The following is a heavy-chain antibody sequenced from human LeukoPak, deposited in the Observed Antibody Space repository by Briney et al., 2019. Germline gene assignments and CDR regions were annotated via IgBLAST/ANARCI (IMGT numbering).Heavy chain of an antibody. Sequence: SVKVSCKASRGTFSSHAIAWVRQAPGEGPEWMGGVIPIAGTANDAQKFQGRGTITTDESTSTAYLELSSLPSADTAVYYCASGLQYQLLTALGHYSMDVWGEGTTVTVSS. CDR1: RGTFSSHA. D-gene: IGHD2-2*01. V-gene: IGHV1-69*05. CDR3: ASGLQYQLLTALGHYSMDV. J-gene: IGHJ6*03. CDR2: VIPIAGTA.